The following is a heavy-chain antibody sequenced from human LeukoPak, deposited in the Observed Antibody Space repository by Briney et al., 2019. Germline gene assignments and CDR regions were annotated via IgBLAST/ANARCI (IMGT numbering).Heavy chain of an antibody. CDR3: ARDLMGAAHYFQH. V-gene: IGHV3-30*02. J-gene: IGHJ1*01. CDR2: IRYDGSHK. Sequence: PGGSLRLSCAASGFTFSSYGMHWVRQAPGKGLEWVAFIRYDGSHKYSADSVKGRFAISRDNSKNTLYLQMSSLRPEDTAVYYCARDLMGAAHYFQHWGQGTLVTVSS. CDR1: GFTFSSYG. D-gene: IGHD2-15*01.